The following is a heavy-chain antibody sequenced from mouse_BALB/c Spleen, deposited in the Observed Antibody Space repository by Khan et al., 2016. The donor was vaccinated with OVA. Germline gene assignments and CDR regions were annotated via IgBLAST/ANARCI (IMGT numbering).Heavy chain of an antibody. Sequence: QIQLVQSGPDLKKPGETVKISCKASGYTFTNYGINWVKQAPGKGLKWMGWIYTYTGEPTYADDFKGRFAFSLETSARTAYLQIHNLKNEDTATYFCASGGRRAMDYWGQGTSVTVSS. J-gene: IGHJ4*01. CDR1: GYTFTNYG. CDR3: ASGGRRAMDY. CDR2: IYTYTGEP. D-gene: IGHD3-3*01. V-gene: IGHV9-3-1*01.